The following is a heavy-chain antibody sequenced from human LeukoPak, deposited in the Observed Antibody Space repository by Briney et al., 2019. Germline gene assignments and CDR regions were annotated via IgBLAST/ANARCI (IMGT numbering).Heavy chain of an antibody. D-gene: IGHD4-11*01. CDR3: ARTTPGSDYPFDY. CDR2: IYYSGST. V-gene: IGHV4-39*07. J-gene: IGHJ4*02. Sequence: SETLSLTCTVSGGSISSSSYYWGWIRQPPGKGLQWIGSIYYSGSTNYNPSLKSRVTISVDTSKNQFSLKRSSVTAADTAVYYCARTTPGSDYPFDYWGQGTLVTVSS. CDR1: GGSISSSSYY.